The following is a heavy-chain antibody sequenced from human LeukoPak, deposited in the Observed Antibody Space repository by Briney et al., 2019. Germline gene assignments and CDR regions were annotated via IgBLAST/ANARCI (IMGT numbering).Heavy chain of an antibody. J-gene: IGHJ3*02. CDR2: IYHSGIT. Sequence: SETLSLTCTVSGYSISSGYYWAWIRQPPGKGLEWIGTIYHSGITFYNPSLRGRVIISVDTSKNQFSLKLSSVTAADTAVYYCARVVRSAFDIWGQGTMVTVSS. CDR3: ARVVRSAFDI. D-gene: IGHD3-22*01. V-gene: IGHV4-38-2*02. CDR1: GYSISSGYY.